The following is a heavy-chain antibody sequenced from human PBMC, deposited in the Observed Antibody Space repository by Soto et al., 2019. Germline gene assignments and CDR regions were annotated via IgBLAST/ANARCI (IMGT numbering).Heavy chain of an antibody. Sequence: VPLVEAGGGVVQPGRSLRLSCAASGLTFSDYAMHWVRQAPGKGLEWVAVVSHDGRNTHYADSVKGRFTISRDSSKNTVTLEMTSLRAEDTAVYYCAKGWRQWLVTSDVNYWGQGALVTVSS. CDR3: AKGWRQWLVTSDVNY. CDR2: VSHDGRNT. V-gene: IGHV3-30*18. CDR1: GLTFSDYA. D-gene: IGHD6-19*01. J-gene: IGHJ4*02.